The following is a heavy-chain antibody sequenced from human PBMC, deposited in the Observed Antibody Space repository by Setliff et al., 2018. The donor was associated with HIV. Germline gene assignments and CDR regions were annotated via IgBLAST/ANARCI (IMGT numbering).Heavy chain of an antibody. Sequence: PSETLSLTCIVSRGSISSTSHYWGWVRQSPGRRLEWIGSIYYSGRTYYNPSLKSRVTMSVDTSTNQFSLDLTSVTAADTAVYFCAGEIAPAARLPNVGGPPPPGYYHYMDVGGKGTTVTVSS. CDR1: RGSISSTSHY. D-gene: IGHD2-8*01. V-gene: IGHV4-39*07. CDR2: IYYSGRT. J-gene: IGHJ6*03. CDR3: AGEIAPAARLPNVGGPPPPGYYHYMDV.